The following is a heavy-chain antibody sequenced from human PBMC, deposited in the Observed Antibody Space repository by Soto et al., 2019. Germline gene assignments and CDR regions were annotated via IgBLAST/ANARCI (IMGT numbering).Heavy chain of an antibody. CDR3: AASIFYYGMDV. Sequence: GESLKISCKGSGYTFTNYWIGWVRQMPGKGLEWMGIIYPGDSDTKYNPSFQGQVTISADKSITTTYLRWTSLKASDTAIYYCAASIFYYGMDVWGQGATVTVSS. CDR1: GYTFTNYW. V-gene: IGHV5-51*01. CDR2: IYPGDSDT. J-gene: IGHJ6*02.